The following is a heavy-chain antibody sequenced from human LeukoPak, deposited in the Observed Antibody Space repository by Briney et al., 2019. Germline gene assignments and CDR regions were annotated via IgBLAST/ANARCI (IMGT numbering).Heavy chain of an antibody. CDR2: ISWNSGSI. CDR1: GFTFDDYA. D-gene: IGHD2-21*02. V-gene: IGHV3-9*01. J-gene: IGHJ6*03. CDR3: AKEKRTAFYYMDV. Sequence: GGSLRLSCAASGFTFDDYAMHWVRQAPGKGLEWVSGISWNSGSIGYADSVKGRFTISRDNAKNSLYLQMNSLRAEDTALYYCAKEKRTAFYYMDVWGKGTTVTVSS.